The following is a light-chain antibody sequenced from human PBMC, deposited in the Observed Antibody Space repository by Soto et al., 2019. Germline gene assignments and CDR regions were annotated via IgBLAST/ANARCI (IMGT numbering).Light chain of an antibody. Sequence: EVVMTQSPVTLSVSPGERATLSCRASQSITTNLAWYQQKPGQAPRVLIYGASTRATGVPARFSGSGSGTQFTRTISSLQSEDFALYYCQQYNDWPPKRTFGQGTRVDFK. CDR3: QQYNDWPPKRT. J-gene: IGKJ1*01. CDR1: QSITTN. V-gene: IGKV3-15*01. CDR2: GAS.